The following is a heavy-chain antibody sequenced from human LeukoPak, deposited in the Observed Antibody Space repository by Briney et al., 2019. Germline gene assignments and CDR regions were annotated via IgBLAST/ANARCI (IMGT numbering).Heavy chain of an antibody. CDR1: GFTFSSYA. J-gene: IGHJ6*02. V-gene: IGHV3-30-3*01. CDR3: ARDVRAYSMDV. Sequence: PGGSLRLSCAASGFTFSSYAMHWVRQAPGKGLEWVAVISYDGSNKYYADSVKGRFTISRDNSKNTLYLQMNSLRAEDTAVYYCARDVRAYSMDVWGQGTTVTVSS. CDR2: ISYDGSNK.